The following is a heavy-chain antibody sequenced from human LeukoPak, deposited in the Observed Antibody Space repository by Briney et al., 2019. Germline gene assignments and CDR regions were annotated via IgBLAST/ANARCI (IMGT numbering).Heavy chain of an antibody. CDR1: GGSISSGGYY. V-gene: IGHV4-61*08. CDR3: ARARPYYYDSSGYGAFDY. Sequence: SETLSLTCAVSGGSISSGGYYWSWIRQPPGKGLEWIGYIYYSGSTNYNPSLKSRVTISVDTSKNQFSLKLSSVTAADTAVYYCARARPYYYDSSGYGAFDYWGQGTLVTVSS. D-gene: IGHD3-22*01. J-gene: IGHJ4*02. CDR2: IYYSGST.